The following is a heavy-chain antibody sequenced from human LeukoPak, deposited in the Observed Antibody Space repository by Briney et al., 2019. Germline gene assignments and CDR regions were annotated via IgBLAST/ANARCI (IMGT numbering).Heavy chain of an antibody. CDR1: GFTFSSYE. CDR3: ARQRPYYGMDV. Sequence: PGGSLRLSCAASGFTFSSYEMNWVRQPPGKGLEWIGSIYYSGSTYYNPSLKSRVTISVDTSKNQFSLKLSSVTAADTAVYYCARQRPYYGMDVWGQGTTVTVSS. V-gene: IGHV4-39*01. J-gene: IGHJ6*02. CDR2: IYYSGST.